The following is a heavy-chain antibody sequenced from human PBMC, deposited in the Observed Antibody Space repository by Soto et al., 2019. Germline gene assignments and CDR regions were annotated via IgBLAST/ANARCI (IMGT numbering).Heavy chain of an antibody. Sequence: SETLSLTCAVYGGSFSGYYWSWIRQPPGKGLEWIGEINHSGSTNYNPSLKSRVTISVDTSKNQFSLKLSSVTAADTAVYYCARDLPSIAAAGTAWGQGTLVTVSS. J-gene: IGHJ5*02. CDR2: INHSGST. CDR3: ARDLPSIAAAGTA. CDR1: GGSFSGYY. D-gene: IGHD6-13*01. V-gene: IGHV4-34*01.